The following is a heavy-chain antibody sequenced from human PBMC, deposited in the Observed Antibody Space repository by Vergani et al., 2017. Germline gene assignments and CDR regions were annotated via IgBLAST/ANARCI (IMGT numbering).Heavy chain of an antibody. CDR3: ARLRNDMTYCRSTWCPNWFDP. CDR2: IRYDGGDK. V-gene: IGHV3-30*02. J-gene: IGHJ5*02. D-gene: IGHD2-2*01. Sequence: QVQLVESGGGVVQPGESLRLSCGASEFSFNFYDMHWVRHSPDRGLEWVAFIRYDGGDKYYVDSVKGRFTISRDNSKNTLYLQMNSLRPEETAVYYCARLRNDMTYCRSTWCPNWFDPWGQGTLVTVSS. CDR1: EFSFNFYD.